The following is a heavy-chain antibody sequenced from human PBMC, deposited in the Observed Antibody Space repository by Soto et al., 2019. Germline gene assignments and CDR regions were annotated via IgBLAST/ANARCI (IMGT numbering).Heavy chain of an antibody. V-gene: IGHV3-23*01. J-gene: IGHJ3*02. Sequence: GGSLRISCKSSVFMFNNSAMKWVRQAPGQGLQWVASVSDNGGSRGGTYYADSVKGRFTISRDNSKNTLYLQLDSLTGADTAVYYCARAKAVVIAALDIWGQGTMVTVSS. D-gene: IGHD2-21*01. CDR2: VSDNGGSRGGT. CDR1: VFMFNNSA. CDR3: ARAKAVVIAALDI.